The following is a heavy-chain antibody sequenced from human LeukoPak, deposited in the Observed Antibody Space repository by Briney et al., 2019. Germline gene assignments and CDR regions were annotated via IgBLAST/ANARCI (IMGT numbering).Heavy chain of an antibody. Sequence: ASVKVSCKASGYTFTSYDINWVRQATGQGLEWMGRVNPNSGGTYYPQKFQGRVTMTGDTSISTAYIELSRLRSDDAAVYYCARGRRILVGDTNAGDFFDYWGQGTLVTVPS. D-gene: IGHD1-26*01. V-gene: IGHV1-2*06. J-gene: IGHJ4*02. CDR1: GYTFTSYD. CDR2: VNPNSGGT. CDR3: ARGRRILVGDTNAGDFFDY.